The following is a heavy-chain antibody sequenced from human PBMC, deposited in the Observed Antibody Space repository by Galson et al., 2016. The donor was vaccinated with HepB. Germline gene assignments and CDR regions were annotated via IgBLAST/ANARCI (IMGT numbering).Heavy chain of an antibody. J-gene: IGHJ4*02. CDR3: ARRDWINGGYVD. CDR2: IYYSGST. D-gene: IGHD5-12*01. V-gene: IGHV4-59*01. Sequence: SETLSLTCTVSGGTISSYYWSWIRQPPGKGLEWIGDIYYSGSTNYNPSLKSRVAISLDTSKNQLSLKVRSVTAADTAVYYCARRDWINGGYVDWGRGALVTVSS. CDR1: GGTISSYY.